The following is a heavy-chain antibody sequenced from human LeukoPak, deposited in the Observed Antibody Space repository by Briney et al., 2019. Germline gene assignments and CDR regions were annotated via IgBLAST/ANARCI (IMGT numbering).Heavy chain of an antibody. Sequence: PSQTLSLTCTVSGGSISSGDYYWSWIRQPPGKGLEWIGYIYYSGSTYYNPSLKSRVTISVDTSKNQFSLKLSSVTAADTAVYYCARTFGPGYSGPLWHDYWGQGTLVTVSS. J-gene: IGHJ4*02. CDR2: IYYSGST. CDR1: GGSISSGDYY. V-gene: IGHV4-30-4*01. CDR3: ARTFGPGYSGPLWHDY. D-gene: IGHD5-12*01.